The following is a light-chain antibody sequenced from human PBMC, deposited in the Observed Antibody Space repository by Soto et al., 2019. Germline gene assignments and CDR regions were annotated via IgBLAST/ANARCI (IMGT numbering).Light chain of an antibody. V-gene: IGKV3-15*01. CDR2: GAS. Sequence: EIEMTQSPATLSVSPGERATLSCRASQSVRNNLAWYRHQPGQAPRLLIYGASTRATGIPARFSGSESGTEFTLTISSLQSEDFAVYYCQQYNNWPLTFGGGTKVDIK. CDR3: QQYNNWPLT. J-gene: IGKJ4*01. CDR1: QSVRNN.